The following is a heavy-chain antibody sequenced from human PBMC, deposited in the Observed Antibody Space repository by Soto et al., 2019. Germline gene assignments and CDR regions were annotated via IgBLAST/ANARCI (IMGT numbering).Heavy chain of an antibody. CDR2: IYTSGST. D-gene: IGHD6-6*01. V-gene: IGHV4-4*07. J-gene: IGHJ5*02. CDR3: ARDEGYSSSSGWFDP. Sequence: PSETLCLTCTVSGGSISSYCWSWIRQPAGKGLEWIGRIYTSGSTNYNPSLKSRVTMSVDTSKNQFSLKLSSVTAADTAVYYCARDEGYSSSSGWFDPWGQGTLVTVSS. CDR1: GGSISSYC.